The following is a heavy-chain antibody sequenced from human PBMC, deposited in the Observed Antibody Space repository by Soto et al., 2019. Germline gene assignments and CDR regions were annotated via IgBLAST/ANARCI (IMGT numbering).Heavy chain of an antibody. CDR2: ISYDESNK. CDR3: AKGPRRIAVAGTIDVDP. V-gene: IGHV3-30*18. CDR1: GFTFSSYG. J-gene: IGHJ5*02. D-gene: IGHD6-19*01. Sequence: GGSLRLSCEVSGFTFSSYGMHWVRQAPGKGLEWVAVISYDESNKYYADSVKGRFTISRDNSKNTLYLQMNSLRAEDTAVYYCAKGPRRIAVAGTIDVDPWGQGTLVTVSS.